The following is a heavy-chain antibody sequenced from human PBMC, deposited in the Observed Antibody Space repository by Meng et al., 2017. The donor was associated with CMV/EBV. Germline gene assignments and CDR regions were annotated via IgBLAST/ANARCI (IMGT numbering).Heavy chain of an antibody. D-gene: IGHD2-2*01. CDR3: ARDQYQLPPWYFDL. CDR1: GFTFRSSE. CDR2: ISSSGGTV. J-gene: IGHJ2*01. V-gene: IGHV3-48*03. Sequence: GGSLRLSCAASGFTFRSSEMNWVRQASGKRLEWVSYISSSGGTVFYADSVKGRFTISRDNAKNTLYLQKNSLRAEDTAVYYCARDQYQLPPWYFDLWGRGTLVTVSS.